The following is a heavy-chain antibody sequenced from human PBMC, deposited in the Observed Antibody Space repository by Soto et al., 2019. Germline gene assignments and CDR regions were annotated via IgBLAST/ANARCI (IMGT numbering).Heavy chain of an antibody. CDR1: GFTFSTYA. V-gene: IGHV3-23*01. D-gene: IGHD1-1*01. J-gene: IGHJ6*02. Sequence: EVQLLESGGGLVQPGGSLRLSCAASGFTFSTYAMNWVRQAPGNGLEWVSAISGSGGSIHYADSVKGRFTISRDNSKNPRYLQMTRLSGEDTAVYHCVKGYWKGDVWGQGTTVTVSS. CDR3: VKGYWKGDV. CDR2: ISGSGGSI.